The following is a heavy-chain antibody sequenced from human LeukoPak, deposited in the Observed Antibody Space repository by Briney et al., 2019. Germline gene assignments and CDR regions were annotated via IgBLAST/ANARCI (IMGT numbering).Heavy chain of an antibody. CDR1: GGSFGGYY. CDR2: IYSRGST. Sequence: SETLSLTCAVYGGSFGGYYWGWIRQSPGKGLEWIGSIYSRGSTYYNPSLKSRVIVSSDMSKNQFSLMLNSVTAADTAVYYCARDKGQYGSGTRGFTWFDPRGQGTLVTVSS. CDR3: ARDKGQYGSGTRGFTWFDP. D-gene: IGHD3-10*01. J-gene: IGHJ5*02. V-gene: IGHV4-34*01.